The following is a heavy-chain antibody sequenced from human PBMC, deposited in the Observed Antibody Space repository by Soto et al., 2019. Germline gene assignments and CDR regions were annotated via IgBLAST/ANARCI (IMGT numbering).Heavy chain of an antibody. CDR3: VMVDNYVTPTPQDV. J-gene: IGHJ6*02. V-gene: IGHV1-18*01. CDR1: GYIFVNYG. Sequence: QVQLVQSGDEVKKPGASVKVSCKASGYIFVNYGIAWVRQAPGQGLEWMGWISPYTGNTHSATKIQGRLTMTTDTSTSTDYMDLGSPTSDDTAVYYCVMVDNYVTPTPQDVWGQGTTVTV. D-gene: IGHD3-16*01. CDR2: ISPYTGNT.